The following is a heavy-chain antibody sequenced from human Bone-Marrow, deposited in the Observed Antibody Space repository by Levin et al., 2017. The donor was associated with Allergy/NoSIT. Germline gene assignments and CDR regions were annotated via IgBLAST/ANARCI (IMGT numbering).Heavy chain of an antibody. CDR2: MYHSGST. J-gene: IGHJ4*02. CDR3: ARPLREYNYGLFGH. V-gene: IGHV4-39*01. CDR1: GASISSSNYY. Sequence: PSETLSLTCTVSGASISSSNYYWGWIRQPPGKGLEWIGSMYHSGSTDFNPSLESRVTLSVDTSKNQFSLKLRSVTAADTAVYYCARPLREYNYGLFGHWGQGALVTVSS. D-gene: IGHD5-18*01.